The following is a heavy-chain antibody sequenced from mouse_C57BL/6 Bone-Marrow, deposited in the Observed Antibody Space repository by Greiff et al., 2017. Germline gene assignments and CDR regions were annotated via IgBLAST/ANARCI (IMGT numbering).Heavy chain of an antibody. J-gene: IGHJ3*01. CDR2: IDPANGNT. D-gene: IGHD1-1*01. CDR1: GFNIKNTY. V-gene: IGHV14-3*01. Sequence: VQLQQSVAELVRPGASVKLSCTASGFNIKNTYMHWVKQRHEQGLEWIGRIDPANGNTKYAPKFQGKATIPADTSSKPASRQLRSLTSEDTAIYYCASPNYYGSSQFAYWGQGTLVTVSA. CDR3: ASPNYYGSSQFAY.